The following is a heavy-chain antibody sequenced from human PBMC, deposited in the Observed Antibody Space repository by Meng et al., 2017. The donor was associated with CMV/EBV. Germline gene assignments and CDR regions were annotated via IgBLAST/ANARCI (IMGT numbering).Heavy chain of an antibody. J-gene: IGHJ6*02. CDR3: ARGRGFCSSTSCYSRYYYYYGMDV. CDR1: GGSFSGYY. Sequence: ESLKISCAVYGGSFSGYYWSWIRQPPGKGLEWIGEINHSGSTNYNPSLKSRVTISVDTSKNQFSLKLSSVTAADTAVYYCARGRGFCSSTSCYSRYYYYYGMDVWGQGTTVTVSS. CDR2: INHSGST. D-gene: IGHD2-2*01. V-gene: IGHV4-34*01.